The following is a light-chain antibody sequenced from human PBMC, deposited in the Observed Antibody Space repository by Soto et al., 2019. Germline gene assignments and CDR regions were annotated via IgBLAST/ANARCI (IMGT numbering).Light chain of an antibody. CDR2: LGS. Sequence: DIVMTQSPLSLPVTPGEPASISCRSSQSLLHSNGYNYLDWYLQKPGQSPQLLVYLGSNRASGVADRVGGSGSETVFALNISRVEAEDVGVYCCLHALLAPQFGEGTKLVIK. CDR3: LHALLAPQ. J-gene: IGKJ2*01. CDR1: QSLLHSNGYNY. V-gene: IGKV2-28*01.